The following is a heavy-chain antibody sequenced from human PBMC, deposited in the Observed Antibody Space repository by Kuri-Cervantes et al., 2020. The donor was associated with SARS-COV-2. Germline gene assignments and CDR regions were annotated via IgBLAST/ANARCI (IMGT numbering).Heavy chain of an antibody. D-gene: IGHD3-9*01. CDR3: ARDRSGYEYYDFLNYMDV. V-gene: IGHV4-38-2*02. Sequence: SETLSLTCTVSGYSISSGYYWGRIRQPPGKGLEWIGSIYHSGSTYYNPSLKSRVTISVDTSKNQFSLKLSSVTAADTAVYYCARDRSGYEYYDFLNYMDVWGKGTTVTVSS. J-gene: IGHJ6*03. CDR2: IYHSGST. CDR1: GYSISSGYY.